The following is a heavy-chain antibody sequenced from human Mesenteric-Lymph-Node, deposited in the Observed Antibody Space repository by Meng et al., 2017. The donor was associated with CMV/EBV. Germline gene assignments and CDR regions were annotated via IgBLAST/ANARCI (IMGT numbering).Heavy chain of an antibody. J-gene: IGHJ3*02. D-gene: IGHD2-2*01. V-gene: IGHV4-61*05. CDR1: GGSISSSSYY. CDR2: IYYSGST. CDR3: ARAGHVVVSAFDI. Sequence: SETLSLTCTVSGGSISSSSYYWGWIRQPPGKGLEWIGYIYYSGSTNYNPSLKSRVTISVDTSKNQFSLKLGSVTAADTAVYYCARAGHVVVSAFDIWGQGTMVTVSS.